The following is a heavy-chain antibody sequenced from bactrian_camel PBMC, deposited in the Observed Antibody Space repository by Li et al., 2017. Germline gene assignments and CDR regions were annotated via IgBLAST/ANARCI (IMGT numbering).Heavy chain of an antibody. V-gene: IGHV3S53*01. CDR2: IGNDGEI. Sequence: HVQLVESGGGSVEAGGSLRLSCAASAVGQSMYCMGWFRQAPGKEREGVASIGNDGEIRYADSVKGRFTISRDFAKNSVYLQMNKLQPEDTATYYCAVELGASGYCIPGGLVFGYWDQGTQVTVS. CDR1: AVGQSMYC. CDR3: AVELGASGYCIPGGLVFGY. D-gene: IGHD2*01. J-gene: IGHJ6*01.